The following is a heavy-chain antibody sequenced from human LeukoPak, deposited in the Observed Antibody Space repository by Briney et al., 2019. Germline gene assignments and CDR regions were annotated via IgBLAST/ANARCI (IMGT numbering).Heavy chain of an antibody. CDR2: IYYSGST. V-gene: IGHV4-59*01. J-gene: IGHJ5*02. D-gene: IGHD2-8*01. CDR1: GGSMKDYY. Sequence: SETLSLTCTVSGGSMKDYYWSWIPHPPGKGLEWIGYIYYSGSTNYNPSLKSRVTISVDTSNNQFSLRLSSVTAADTAVYYCARDSWSNWFDPWGQGTLVTVSS. CDR3: ARDSWSNWFDP.